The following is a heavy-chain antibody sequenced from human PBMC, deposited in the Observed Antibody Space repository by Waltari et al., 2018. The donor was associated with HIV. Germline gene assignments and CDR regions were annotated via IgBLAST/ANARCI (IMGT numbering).Heavy chain of an antibody. CDR1: GYVFTETD. CDR2: VNPKSGNT. CDR3: ARGLFWSGYYSEAVLDF. V-gene: IGHV1-8*01. J-gene: IGHJ4*02. Sequence: QVQLFQSGAEAKKPGASVKVSCTASGYVFTETDITWVRHVPGRGLEWVGWVNPKSGNTGYAQKFQGRVIMTANVSPNITYMDLGNLKSEDTAVYYCARGLFWSGYYSEAVLDFWGQGTLVTVSS. D-gene: IGHD3-3*01.